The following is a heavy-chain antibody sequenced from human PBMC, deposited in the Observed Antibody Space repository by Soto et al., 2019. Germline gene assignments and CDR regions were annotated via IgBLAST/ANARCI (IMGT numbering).Heavy chain of an antibody. CDR1: GFTFNIYT. D-gene: IGHD5-12*01. J-gene: IGHJ4*02. CDR2: IGARGSDT. Sequence: EVQLLESGGGLVQPGGSLRLSCAASGFTFNIYTMSWVRQAPGKGLEWVSGIGARGSDTYFPDSVKGRFTISRDNAMDMGYLQMNSLRAEDTAVYFCAKGGTYHIGDFDSWGQGTLVTVSS. CDR3: AKGGTYHIGDFDS. V-gene: IGHV3-23*01.